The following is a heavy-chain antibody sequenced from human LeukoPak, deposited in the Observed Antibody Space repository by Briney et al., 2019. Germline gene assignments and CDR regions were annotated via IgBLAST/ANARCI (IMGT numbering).Heavy chain of an antibody. Sequence: GGSLRLSCAASGFTFSSYSMNWVRQAPGKGLEWVSSISSSSSYIYYADSVKGRFTISRDNAKNSLYLQMNSLRAEDTAVYYCASDPSWFGLDDVWFDPWGQGTLVTVSS. CDR3: ASDPSWFGLDDVWFDP. CDR1: GFTFSSYS. D-gene: IGHD3-10*01. CDR2: ISSSSSYI. V-gene: IGHV3-21*01. J-gene: IGHJ5*02.